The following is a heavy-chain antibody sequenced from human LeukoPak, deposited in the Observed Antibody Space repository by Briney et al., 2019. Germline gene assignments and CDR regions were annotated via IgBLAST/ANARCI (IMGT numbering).Heavy chain of an antibody. CDR3: AKGPSGSWSPYDY. V-gene: IGHV3-23*01. Sequence: QSGGSLRLSCAASGFTFSSYWMHWVRQAPGKGLEWVSTINTGGGKTYYADSVKGRFTISRDNSKNTLYLQMNSLRAEDTAVYYCAKGPSGSWSPYDYWGQGTLVTVSS. CDR2: INTGGGKT. J-gene: IGHJ4*02. CDR1: GFTFSSYW. D-gene: IGHD6-13*01.